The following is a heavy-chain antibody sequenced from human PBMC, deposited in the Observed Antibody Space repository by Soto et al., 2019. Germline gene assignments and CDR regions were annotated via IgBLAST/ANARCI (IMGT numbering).Heavy chain of an antibody. CDR3: ARDLARRFLEWLLGGFDP. J-gene: IGHJ5*02. CDR2: ISAYNGNT. D-gene: IGHD3-3*01. Sequence: ASVKVSCKASGYTFTSYGTSWVRQAPGQGLEWMGWISAYNGNTNYAQKLQGRVTMTTDTSTSTAYMELRSLRSDDTDVYYCARDLARRFLEWLLGGFDPWSEGTRETLSS. V-gene: IGHV1-18*01. CDR1: GYTFTSYG.